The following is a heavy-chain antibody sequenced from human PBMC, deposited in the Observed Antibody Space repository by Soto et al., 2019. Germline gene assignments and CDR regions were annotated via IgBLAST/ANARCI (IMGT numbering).Heavy chain of an antibody. CDR3: ARTETSIVGATNAFDI. CDR2: TYYRSKWYN. D-gene: IGHD1-26*01. J-gene: IGHJ3*02. CDR1: GGSVSSNSAA. V-gene: IGHV6-1*01. Sequence: SRTLSLTCAISGGSVSSNSAAWNWIRQSPSRGLEWLGRTYYRSKWYNDYAVSVKSRITINPDTSKNQFSLQLNSVTPEDTAVYYCARTETSIVGATNAFDIWGQGTMVTVSS.